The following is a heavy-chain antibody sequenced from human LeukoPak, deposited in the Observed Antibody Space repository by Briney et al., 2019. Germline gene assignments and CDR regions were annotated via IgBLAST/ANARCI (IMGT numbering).Heavy chain of an antibody. CDR2: IWYDGGNK. CDR3: ARDLSYGESPPAY. D-gene: IGHD1-26*01. Sequence: GGSLRLSCAASGFTFSSYGMRWVRQAPGKGLEWVAVIWYDGGNKYYAYAVKGRFTISRDNSKNTLYLQMNRLRAEDTAVHYCARDLSYGESPPAYWGQGTLVTVSS. J-gene: IGHJ4*02. V-gene: IGHV3-33*01. CDR1: GFTFSSYG.